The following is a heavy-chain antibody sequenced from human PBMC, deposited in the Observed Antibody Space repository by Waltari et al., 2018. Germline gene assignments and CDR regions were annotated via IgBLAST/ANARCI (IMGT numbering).Heavy chain of an antibody. Sequence: QVQLVESGGGVVQPGGSLSLSCAASGFTFSSYGMHWVRQAPGKGLEWVAFIRYDGSNKYYADSVKGRFTISRDNSKNTLYLQMNSLRAEDTAVYYCAKDLEGVGMDVWGQGTTVTVSS. CDR2: IRYDGSNK. CDR1: GFTFSSYG. J-gene: IGHJ6*02. V-gene: IGHV3-30*02. CDR3: AKDLEGVGMDV. D-gene: IGHD3-16*01.